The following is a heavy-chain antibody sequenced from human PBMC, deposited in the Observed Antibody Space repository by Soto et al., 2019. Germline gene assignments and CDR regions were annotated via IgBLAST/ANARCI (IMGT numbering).Heavy chain of an antibody. J-gene: IGHJ4*02. CDR1: GFTFSSYA. CDR3: ARDHYDILAGYVLFY. CDR2: ISYDGSNK. V-gene: IGHV3-30-3*01. D-gene: IGHD3-9*01. Sequence: XGSLRLSCAASGFTFSSYAMHWVRQAPGKGLEWVAVISYDGSNKYYADSVKGRFTISRDNSKNTLYLKMNSLRAEDTAVYYCARDHYDILAGYVLFYWGQGTLVNVSS.